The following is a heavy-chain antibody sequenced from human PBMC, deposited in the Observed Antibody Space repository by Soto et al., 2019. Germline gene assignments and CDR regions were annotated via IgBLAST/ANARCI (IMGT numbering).Heavy chain of an antibody. CDR2: IYYSGST. Sequence: SETLSLTCTVSGGSISSYYWSWIRQPPGKGLEWIGYIYYSGSTNYNPSLKSRVTISVDTSKNQFSLKLSSVTAADTAVYYCARMPGSSGWYFDYWGQGTLVTVSS. J-gene: IGHJ4*02. CDR1: GGSISSYY. CDR3: ARMPGSSGWYFDY. V-gene: IGHV4-59*01. D-gene: IGHD6-19*01.